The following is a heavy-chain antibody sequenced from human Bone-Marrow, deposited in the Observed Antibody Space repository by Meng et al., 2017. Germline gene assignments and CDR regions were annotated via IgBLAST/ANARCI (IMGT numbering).Heavy chain of an antibody. V-gene: IGHV1-69*13. CDR2: IFPIFDTP. D-gene: IGHD4-17*01. Sequence: SVKVSCKASGGTFSNYTLSWVRQAPGQGLEWIGGIFPIFDTPNYAQEFQGRVTITADESTTTAYMELSSLRYEDTAVYYCTSRGWYGDFGDYWGQGTLVTVSS. J-gene: IGHJ4*02. CDR1: GGTFSNYT. CDR3: TSRGWYGDFGDY.